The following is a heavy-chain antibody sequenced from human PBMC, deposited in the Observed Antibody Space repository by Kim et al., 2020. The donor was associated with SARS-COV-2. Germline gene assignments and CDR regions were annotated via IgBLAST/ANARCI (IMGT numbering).Heavy chain of an antibody. CDR2: IRSKANSYAT. CDR1: GFTFSGSA. D-gene: IGHD6-13*01. CDR3: TSTQAEAGTRFPGYYYYGMDV. J-gene: IGHJ6*02. V-gene: IGHV3-73*01. Sequence: GGSLRLSCAASGFTFSGSAMHWVRQASGKGLEWVGRIRSKANSYATAYAASGRGRFTISRDDSKNTAYLQMNSLKTEDTAVYYCTSTQAEAGTRFPGYYYYGMDVWGQGTTVTVSS.